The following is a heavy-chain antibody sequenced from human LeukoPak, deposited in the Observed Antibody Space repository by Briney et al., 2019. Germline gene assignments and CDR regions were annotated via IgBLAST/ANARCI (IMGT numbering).Heavy chain of an antibody. CDR1: GYTFTSYG. Sequence: ASVKVSCKASGYTFTSYGISWVRQAPGQGLEWVGWANTYGDDTSYAQKFQGRVTMTTDTSTSTAYMELRSLRSDDTAVYYCVRDWDGRHSWFDPWGQGTLVTVSS. J-gene: IGHJ5*02. V-gene: IGHV1-18*01. D-gene: IGHD1-26*01. CDR3: VRDWDGRHSWFDP. CDR2: ANTYGDDT.